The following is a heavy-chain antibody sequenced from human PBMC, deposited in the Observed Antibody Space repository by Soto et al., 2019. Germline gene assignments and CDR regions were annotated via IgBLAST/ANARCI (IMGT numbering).Heavy chain of an antibody. J-gene: IGHJ4*02. V-gene: IGHV3-9*01. CDR1: GFTFDSYV. Sequence: EVQLVESGGGWVQPGRSLRLSCAASGFTFDSYVLHWVRQAPGKGLEWVSGISWKSGTIGYADSVKGRFSISRDNTKNTLYLQMNNLRSEDTALYYCAKDKGRLRAMYFFDYWGQGTPVNVSS. CDR2: ISWKSGTI. CDR3: AKDKGRLRAMYFFDY. D-gene: IGHD3-9*01.